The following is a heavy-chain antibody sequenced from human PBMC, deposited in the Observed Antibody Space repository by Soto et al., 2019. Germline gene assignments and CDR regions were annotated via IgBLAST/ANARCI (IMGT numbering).Heavy chain of an antibody. Sequence: WWSLRLSCAASGFTFSNYAMSWCRQATWKGLEWVSAFSGSGDSTFYADSVKGRFTVSRDSSKKTLYLQLNSLRDEDTAVYYCARDAGELPVVTVGVFVFWGRGTLVTVSS. CDR1: GFTFSNYA. J-gene: IGHJ4*02. V-gene: IGHV3-23*01. CDR2: FSGSGDST. D-gene: IGHD3-22*01. CDR3: ARDAGELPVVTVGVFVF.